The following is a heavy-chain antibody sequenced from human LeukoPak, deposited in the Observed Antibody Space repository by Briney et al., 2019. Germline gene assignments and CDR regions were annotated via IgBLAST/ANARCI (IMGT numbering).Heavy chain of an antibody. CDR3: ARSATVTNYYYYYMDV. V-gene: IGHV1-8*03. CDR2: MNPNSGNT. Sequence: ASVKVSCKASGYTFTSYDINWVRQATGQGLEWIGWMNPNSGNTGYAQKFQGRVTITRNTSISTAYMELSSLSSEDTAVYYCARSATVTNYYYYYMDVWGKGTTVTVSS. D-gene: IGHD4-17*01. J-gene: IGHJ6*03. CDR1: GYTFTSYD.